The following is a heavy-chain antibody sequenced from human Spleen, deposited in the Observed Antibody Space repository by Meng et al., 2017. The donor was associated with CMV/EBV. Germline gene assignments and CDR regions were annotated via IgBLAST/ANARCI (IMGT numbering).Heavy chain of an antibody. V-gene: IGHV4-59*01. CDR3: ARDDNWGPDY. Sequence: SETLSLTCTVSGGSITPYYWTWIRQPPGKGLEWIGYIDYNGDSYYSPSLKSRVTISVDSSRNQFSLKLSSVTAADTAVYFCARDDNWGPDYWGQGTLVTSPQ. CDR2: IDYNGDS. D-gene: IGHD7-27*01. J-gene: IGHJ4*02. CDR1: GGSITPYY.